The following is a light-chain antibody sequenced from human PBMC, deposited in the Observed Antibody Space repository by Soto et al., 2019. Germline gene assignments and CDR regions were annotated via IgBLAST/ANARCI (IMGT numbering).Light chain of an antibody. CDR3: QTWGTGPWV. V-gene: IGLV4-69*01. J-gene: IGLJ3*02. CDR1: SGHSIYA. CDR2: LNSDGSH. Sequence: QPVLTQSPSASASLGASVKLTCTLSSGHSIYAIAWHQQQPEKGPRYLMKLNSDGSHSKGDGIPDRFSGSSSGAERYLTISSLQSEDEADYYCQTWGTGPWVFGGGTKLTVL.